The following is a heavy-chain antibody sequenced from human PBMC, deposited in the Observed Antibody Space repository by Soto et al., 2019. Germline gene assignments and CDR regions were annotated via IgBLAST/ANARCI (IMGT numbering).Heavy chain of an antibody. J-gene: IGHJ1*01. CDR3: AQYSDYSLECFQH. V-gene: IGHV3-23*01. D-gene: IGHD3-16*01. Sequence: EVQLLESGGGLVQPGGSLRLSCAASGFTFSSYAMSWVRQAPGKGLEWVSAIIGSGDSTYYADSVKGRFTISRDNSKKTLYLRMNSRGAEDRAVYYCAQYSDYSLECFQHWGQGTLVTVSS. CDR1: GFTFSSYA. CDR2: IIGSGDST.